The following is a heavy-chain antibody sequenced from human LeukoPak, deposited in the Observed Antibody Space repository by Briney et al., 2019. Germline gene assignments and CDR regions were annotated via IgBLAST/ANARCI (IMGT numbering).Heavy chain of an antibody. D-gene: IGHD2-2*01. CDR1: GFTFSSYG. CDR2: ISYDGSNK. CDR3: AKDLRGYCSSTSCYGGPVPVDY. V-gene: IGHV3-30*18. Sequence: PGRSLRLSCAASGFTFSSYGMQWVRQAPGKGLEWVALISYDGSNKYYADSVKGRFTISRDNSKNTLYLQMNSLRAEDTAVYYCAKDLRGYCSSTSCYGGPVPVDYWGQGTLVTVSS. J-gene: IGHJ4*02.